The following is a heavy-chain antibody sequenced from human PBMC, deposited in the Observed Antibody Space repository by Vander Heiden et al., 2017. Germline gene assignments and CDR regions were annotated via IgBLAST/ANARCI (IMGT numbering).Heavy chain of an antibody. CDR2: IYHSGST. CDR3: ARDPSGSYYGMDV. V-gene: IGHV4-4*02. D-gene: IGHD5-12*01. J-gene: IGHJ6*02. Sequence: QVQLQESGPGLVKPSGTLALTCAVSGGSISSSNWRSWVRQPPGKGLRWIWEIYHSGSTNYNPSLKSRVTISGDKSKNQFSLKLSSVTAADTAVYYCARDPSGSYYGMDVWGQGTTVTVSS. CDR1: GGSISSSNW.